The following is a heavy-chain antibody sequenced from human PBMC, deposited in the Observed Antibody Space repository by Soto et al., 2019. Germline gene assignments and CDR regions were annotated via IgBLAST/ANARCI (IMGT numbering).Heavy chain of an antibody. J-gene: IGHJ6*02. Sequence: PETLSLTCAGYGGSCSVYYWSWIRHPPGTGLEWIGEINSSGSTNYNPSLKSRVTISVDTSKNQFSLKLSSVTAADTAVYYCARARYCSSTSCPYYYCGMDVWGQGTTVTSP. CDR3: ARARYCSSTSCPYYYCGMDV. CDR1: GGSCSVYY. D-gene: IGHD2-2*01. CDR2: INSSGST. V-gene: IGHV4-34*01.